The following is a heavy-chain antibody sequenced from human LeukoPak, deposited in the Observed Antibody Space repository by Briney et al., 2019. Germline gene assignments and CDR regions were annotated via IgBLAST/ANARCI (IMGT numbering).Heavy chain of an antibody. CDR2: ISSSSSNI. CDR3: ARSGSSWDFDY. D-gene: IGHD6-13*01. Sequence: PGGSLRLSCTPSGFTFSSYSMNWVRQAPGKGLEWVSYISSSSSNIYYADSVKGRFTISRDNAKNSLYLQVNSLRDEDTAVYYCARSGSSWDFDYWGQGTLVTVSS. CDR1: GFTFSSYS. V-gene: IGHV3-48*02. J-gene: IGHJ4*02.